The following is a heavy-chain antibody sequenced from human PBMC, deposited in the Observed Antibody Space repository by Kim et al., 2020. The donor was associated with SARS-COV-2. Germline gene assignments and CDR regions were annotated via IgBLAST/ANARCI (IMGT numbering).Heavy chain of an antibody. Sequence: ASVKVSCKASGYTFTSYAMHWVRQAPGQRLEWMGWINAGNGNTKYSQKFQGRVTITRDTSASTAYMELSSLRSEDTAVYYCARVTREIGLQYYYYYGMDVWGQGTTVTVSS. CDR2: INAGNGNT. D-gene: IGHD4-4*01. CDR3: ARVTREIGLQYYYYYGMDV. V-gene: IGHV1-3*01. J-gene: IGHJ6*02. CDR1: GYTFTSYA.